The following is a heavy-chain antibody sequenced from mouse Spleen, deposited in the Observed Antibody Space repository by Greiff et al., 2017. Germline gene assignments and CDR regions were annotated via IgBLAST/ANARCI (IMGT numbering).Heavy chain of an antibody. V-gene: IGHV5-9-3*01. Sequence: EVQLVESGGGLVKPGGSLKLSCAASGFTFSSYAMSWVRQTPEKRLEWVATISSGGSYTYYPDSVKGRFTISRDNAKNTLYLQMSSLRSEDTAMYYCARLVTTATYYFDYWGQGTTLTVSS. CDR2: ISSGGSYT. D-gene: IGHD1-2*01. CDR1: GFTFSSYA. CDR3: ARLVTTATYYFDY. J-gene: IGHJ2*01.